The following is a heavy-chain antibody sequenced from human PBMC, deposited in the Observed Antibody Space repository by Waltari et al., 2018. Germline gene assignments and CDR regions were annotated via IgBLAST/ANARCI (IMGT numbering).Heavy chain of an antibody. Sequence: QVQLQESGPGLVKPSETLSLTCAVSGYSISSGYYWGWIRQPPGKGLEWIGSIYHSGGTYYNPSLKSRVTISVDTSKNQFSLKLSSVTAADTAVYYCAREATIRSFDIWGQGTMVTVSS. J-gene: IGHJ3*02. V-gene: IGHV4-38-2*02. D-gene: IGHD5-12*01. CDR3: AREATIRSFDI. CDR2: IYHSGGT. CDR1: GYSISSGYY.